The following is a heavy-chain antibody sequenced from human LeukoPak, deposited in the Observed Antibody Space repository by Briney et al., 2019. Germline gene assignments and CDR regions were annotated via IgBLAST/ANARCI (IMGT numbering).Heavy chain of an antibody. CDR1: GFTFSSYA. V-gene: IGHV3-48*01. D-gene: IGHD2-21*01. J-gene: IGHJ4*02. CDR2: ISSSSSTI. Sequence: GGSLRLSCAASGFTFSSYAMSWVRQAPGKGLEWVSYISSSSSTIYYADSVKGRFTISRDNAKNSLYLQMNSLRAEDTAVYYCARDEGGGDLRYWGQGTLVTVSS. CDR3: ARDEGGGDLRY.